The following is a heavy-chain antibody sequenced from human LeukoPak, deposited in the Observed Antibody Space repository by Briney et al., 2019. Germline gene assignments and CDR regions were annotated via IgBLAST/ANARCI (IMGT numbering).Heavy chain of an antibody. CDR3: ARGGPNHYYYYMDV. CDR2: IYYSGST. Sequence: ASETLSLTCTVSGGSISSYYWSWIRQPPGKGLEWIGYIYYSGSTYYNPSLKSRVTISVDRSKNQFSLKLSSVTAADTAVYYCARGGPNHYYYYMDVWGKGTTVTVSS. CDR1: GGSISSYY. V-gene: IGHV4-59*12. J-gene: IGHJ6*03. D-gene: IGHD2-8*01.